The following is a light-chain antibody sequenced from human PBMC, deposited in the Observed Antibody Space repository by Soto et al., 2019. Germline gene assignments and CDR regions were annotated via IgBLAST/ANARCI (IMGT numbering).Light chain of an antibody. CDR2: DAS. CDR3: QQYNNWPPWT. V-gene: IGKV3-15*01. CDR1: QSVSNN. J-gene: IGKJ1*01. Sequence: RLMTQSTATLSVSPGERATLSCRASQSVSNNLAWYQQKPGQAPRRLIYDASTRATGIPARFSGSGSGTEFTLTDSGLQSEDFAFYYCQQYNNWPPWTFGQGTKVEI.